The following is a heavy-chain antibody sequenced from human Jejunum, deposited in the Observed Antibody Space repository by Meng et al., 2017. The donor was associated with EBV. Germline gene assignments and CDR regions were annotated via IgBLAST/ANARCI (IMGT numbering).Heavy chain of an antibody. CDR3: ATGDDYGNSNFDY. CDR1: GYMFISYA. V-gene: IGHV1-3*04. CDR2: INIGNGNT. J-gene: IGHJ4*02. D-gene: IGHD2/OR15-2a*01. Sequence: QGQVAQSGAEVKKPGSSVNVSCKASGYMFISYARHWVRQAPGQRLEWMGWINIGNGNTKYSQKFHGRLTISRDTSANTAYLELSSLTSEDTAIYYCATGDDYGNSNFDYWGQGTLVTVSS.